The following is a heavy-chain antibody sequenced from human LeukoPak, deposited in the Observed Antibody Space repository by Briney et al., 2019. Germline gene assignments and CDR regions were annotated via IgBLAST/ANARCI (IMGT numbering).Heavy chain of an antibody. CDR3: AAGRVNWFDP. J-gene: IGHJ5*02. Sequence: GGSVRVSCTASGYTFTGYDMDWVRQAPGQGLEWMGWINPNSGGTNYAQKLQGRVTITRDTSISTAYMELSRLRSDDTAVYYCAAGRVNWFDPWGQGTLVTVSS. CDR2: INPNSGGT. CDR1: GYTFTGYD. V-gene: IGHV1-2*02. D-gene: IGHD6-13*01.